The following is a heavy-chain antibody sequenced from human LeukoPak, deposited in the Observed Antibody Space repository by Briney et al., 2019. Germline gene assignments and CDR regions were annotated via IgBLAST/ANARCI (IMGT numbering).Heavy chain of an antibody. J-gene: IGHJ3*02. D-gene: IGHD2-2*01. CDR3: ARETPYCSSTSCYSDAFDI. V-gene: IGHV4-59*01. Sequence: SETLSLTCTVSGGSISSYYWNWIRQPPGKGLEWIGYIYYSGSTNYNPSLKSRVTITVDTSKNQFSLKLSSVTAADTAVYYCARETPYCSSTSCYSDAFDIWAKGQWSPSLQ. CDR1: GGSISSYY. CDR2: IYYSGST.